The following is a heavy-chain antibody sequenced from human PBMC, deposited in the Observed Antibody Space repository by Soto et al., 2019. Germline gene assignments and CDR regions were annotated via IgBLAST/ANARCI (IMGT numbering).Heavy chain of an antibody. V-gene: IGHV4-59*01. CDR2: IYYSGST. D-gene: IGHD2-2*01. CDR3: ARDSISPFMENYYCDGMAV. CDR1: GGSISSYY. J-gene: IGHJ6*02. Sequence: SETLSLTCTVSGGSISSYYWSWIRQPPGKGLEWIGYIYYSGSTNYNPSLKSRVTISVDTSKNQFSLKLSSVTAADTAVYYCARDSISPFMENYYCDGMAVWGQGTKVTVSS.